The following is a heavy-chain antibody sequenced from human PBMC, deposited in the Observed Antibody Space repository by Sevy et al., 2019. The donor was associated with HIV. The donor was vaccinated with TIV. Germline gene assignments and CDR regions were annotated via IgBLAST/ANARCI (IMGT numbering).Heavy chain of an antibody. CDR2: ISGSGGST. CDR3: ARVPHPAAMQTFYYCGMDV. CDR1: GFTFSTSA. J-gene: IGHJ6*02. V-gene: IGHV3-23*01. D-gene: IGHD2-2*01. Sequence: GGSLRLSCAVSGFTFSTSAMSWVRQAPGKGLEWVSSISGSGGSTYYAHSVKGRFTISRDNSKNTVYLQMNGLRAEDSAVYYCARVPHPAAMQTFYYCGMDVWGQGTTVTVSS.